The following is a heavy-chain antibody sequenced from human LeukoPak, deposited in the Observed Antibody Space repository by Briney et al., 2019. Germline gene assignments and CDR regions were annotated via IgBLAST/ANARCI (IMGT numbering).Heavy chain of an antibody. CDR2: INPNSGGT. J-gene: IGHJ4*02. CDR1: GYTFTSYD. D-gene: IGHD3-16*02. V-gene: IGHV1-2*04. CDR3: ARDYNDYVWGSYRYPAGKNGFDY. Sequence: ASVKVSCKASGYTFTSYDFNWVRQATGQRPEWMGWINPNSGGTNYAQKFQGWVTMTRDTSISTASMELSRLRSDDTAVYYCARDYNDYVWGSYRYPAGKNGFDYWGQGTLVTVSS.